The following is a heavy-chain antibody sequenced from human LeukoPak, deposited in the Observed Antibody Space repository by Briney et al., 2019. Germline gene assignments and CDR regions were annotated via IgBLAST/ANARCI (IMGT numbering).Heavy chain of an antibody. CDR3: ARGMYYYDSSGYYGPAYYFDY. CDR1: RDSISSYY. Sequence: KPSETLSLTCTVSRDSISSYYWSWIRQPPGKGLEWIGYIYYSGSTNYNPSLKSRVTISVDTSKNQFSLKLSSVTAADTAVYYGARGMYYYDSSGYYGPAYYFDYWGQGTLVTVSS. CDR2: IYYSGST. V-gene: IGHV4-59*01. D-gene: IGHD3-22*01. J-gene: IGHJ4*02.